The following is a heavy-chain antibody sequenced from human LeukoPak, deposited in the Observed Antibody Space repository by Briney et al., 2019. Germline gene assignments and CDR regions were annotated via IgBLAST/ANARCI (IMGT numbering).Heavy chain of an antibody. CDR1: GYTFTGYY. D-gene: IGHD6-19*01. CDR3: ARDWAAVAGTDY. J-gene: IGHJ4*02. CDR2: INPNSGGT. Sequence: SSVKVSCKASGYTFTGYYMHWVRQAPRQGREWMGWINPNSGGTNYAQKFQGRVTMTRDTSISTAYMELSRLRSDDTAVYYCARDWAAVAGTDYWGQGTLVTVSS. V-gene: IGHV1-2*02.